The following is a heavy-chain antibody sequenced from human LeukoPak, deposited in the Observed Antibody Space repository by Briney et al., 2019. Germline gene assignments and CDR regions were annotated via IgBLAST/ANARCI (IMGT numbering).Heavy chain of an antibody. CDR1: GFPFSTFG. Sequence: GRSLRLSCAASGFPFSTFGMHWVRQAPGKGLEWVAAIAYDGSVKYYPDSLKGRLTISGDNSRNTLYLQMNSLRAEDTAVYYCAKDRTVVGATSFDYWGLGTLVTVSS. CDR3: AKDRTVVGATSFDY. CDR2: IAYDGSVK. V-gene: IGHV3-30*18. J-gene: IGHJ4*02. D-gene: IGHD1-26*01.